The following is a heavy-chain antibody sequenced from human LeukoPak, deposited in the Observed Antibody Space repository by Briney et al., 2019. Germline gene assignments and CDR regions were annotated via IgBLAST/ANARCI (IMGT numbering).Heavy chain of an antibody. Sequence: GVSLRLSCAASGFTVNSNYMSWVRQAPGKGLEWVSLIYTGGSTYYADSVRGRFTISRDNSKNTLYLQMNSLRPEDTAIYYCARGFGKAAADVFGGYTMDVWGQGTTVTVSS. V-gene: IGHV3-66*02. CDR3: ARGFGKAAADVFGGYTMDV. D-gene: IGHD6-13*01. CDR1: GFTVNSNY. J-gene: IGHJ6*02. CDR2: IYTGGST.